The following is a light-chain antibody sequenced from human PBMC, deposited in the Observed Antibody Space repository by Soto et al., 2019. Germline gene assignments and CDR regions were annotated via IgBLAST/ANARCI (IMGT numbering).Light chain of an antibody. CDR2: EVS. Sequence: SALTQPASVSGSPGQSIAISCTGSSSDVGIYNYVSWYQQHPGKVPKLIIYEVSNRPSGVSNRFSGSKSGNTASLTISGLQAEDEADYYCSSYTTSSTRVFGNGTKVTV. V-gene: IGLV2-14*01. J-gene: IGLJ1*01. CDR3: SSYTTSSTRV. CDR1: SSDVGIYNY.